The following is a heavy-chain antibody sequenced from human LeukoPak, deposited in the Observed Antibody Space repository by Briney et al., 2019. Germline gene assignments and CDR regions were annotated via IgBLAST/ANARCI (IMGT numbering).Heavy chain of an antibody. D-gene: IGHD2-15*01. CDR2: IYYSGST. CDR3: ARVNTRNWFDP. V-gene: IGHV4-31*02. Sequence: XGXXXXRWIRXHXGKGLEWIGYIYYSGSTYYNPSLKSRVTISVDTSKNQFSLKLSSVTAADTAVYYCARVNTRNWFDPWGQGTLVTVSS. CDR1: XGXXX. J-gene: IGHJ5*02.